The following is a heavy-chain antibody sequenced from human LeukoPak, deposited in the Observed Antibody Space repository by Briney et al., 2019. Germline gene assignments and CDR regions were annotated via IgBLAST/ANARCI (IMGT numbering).Heavy chain of an antibody. D-gene: IGHD5-24*01. Sequence: SETLSLTCAVYGGSFSGYYWTWIRQPPGKELDWIGEINHSGSTSYNPSLKSRVTMSVDTSENQFSLKLSSVTAADAAVYYCARYRGGGYNYLDYWRQGTLVTVSS. V-gene: IGHV4-34*01. J-gene: IGHJ4*02. CDR2: INHSGST. CDR1: GGSFSGYY. CDR3: ARYRGGGYNYLDY.